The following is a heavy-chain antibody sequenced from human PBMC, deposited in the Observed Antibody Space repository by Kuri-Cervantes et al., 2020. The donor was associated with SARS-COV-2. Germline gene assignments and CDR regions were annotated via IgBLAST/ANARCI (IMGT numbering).Heavy chain of an antibody. CDR3: AKGKGSYYYYMDV. Sequence: GESLKISCAASGFTFSSYAMHWVRQAPGKGLEWVAVISYDGSNKYYADSVKGRFTISRDNSKNTLYLQMNDLRAEDTAVYYCAKGKGSYYYYMDVWGKGTTVTVSS. J-gene: IGHJ6*03. V-gene: IGHV3-30-3*01. CDR1: GFTFSSYA. CDR2: ISYDGSNK.